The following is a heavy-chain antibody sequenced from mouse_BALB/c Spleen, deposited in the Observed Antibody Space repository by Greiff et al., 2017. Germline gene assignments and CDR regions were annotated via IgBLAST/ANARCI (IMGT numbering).Heavy chain of an antibody. V-gene: IGHV3-2*02. CDR2: ISYSGST. D-gene: IGHD1-1*01. CDR1: GYSITSDYA. J-gene: IGHJ3*01. Sequence: VQLKESGPGLVKPSQSLSLTCTVTGYSITSDYAWNWIRQFPGNKLEWMGYISYSGSTSYNPSLKSRISITRDTSKNQFFLQLNSVTTEDTATYYCARDYGSSFFAYWGQGTLVTVSA. CDR3: ARDYGSSFFAY.